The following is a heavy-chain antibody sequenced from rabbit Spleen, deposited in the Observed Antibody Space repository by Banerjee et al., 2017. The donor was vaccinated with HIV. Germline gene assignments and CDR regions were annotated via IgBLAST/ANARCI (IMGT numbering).Heavy chain of an antibody. CDR3: ARDSGSSFSSYGMDL. Sequence: QEQLVESGGGLVRPEGSLKLSCTASGFSFSNKAVMCWVRQAPGKGLEWIACIETDSSGFTYFATWAKGRFTISKTSSTTVTLQVTSLTAADTATYFCARDSGSSFSSYGMDLWGQGTLVTVS. CDR2: IETDSSGFT. V-gene: IGHV1S45*01. CDR1: GFSFSNKAV. J-gene: IGHJ6*01. D-gene: IGHD8-1*01.